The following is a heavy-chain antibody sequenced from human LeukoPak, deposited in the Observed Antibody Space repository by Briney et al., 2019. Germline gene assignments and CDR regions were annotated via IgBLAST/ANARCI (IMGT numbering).Heavy chain of an antibody. CDR3: ARPVYDSSGLDAFDI. CDR2: ISSSSSTI. V-gene: IGHV3-48*04. Sequence: GGSLRLSCAASGFTFSSYSMNWVRQAPGKGLEWVSYISSSSSTIYYADSVKGRFTISRDNAKNSLYLQMNSLRAEDTAVYYCARPVYDSSGLDAFDIWGQGTMVTVSS. D-gene: IGHD3-22*01. J-gene: IGHJ3*02. CDR1: GFTFSSYS.